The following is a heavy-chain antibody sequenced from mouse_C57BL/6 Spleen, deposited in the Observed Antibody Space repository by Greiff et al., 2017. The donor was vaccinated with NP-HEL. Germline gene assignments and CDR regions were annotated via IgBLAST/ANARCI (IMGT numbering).Heavy chain of an antibody. CDR1: GYTFTSYW. J-gene: IGHJ2*01. CDR3: ARWTTVVVDY. D-gene: IGHD1-1*01. V-gene: IGHV1-64*01. Sequence: VQLQQSGAELVKPGASVKLSCKASGYTFTSYWMHWVKQRPGQGLEWIGMIHPNSGSTNYNEKFKSKATLTVDKSSSTAYMQLSSLTSEDSAVYYCARWTTVVVDYWGQGTTLTVSS. CDR2: IHPNSGST.